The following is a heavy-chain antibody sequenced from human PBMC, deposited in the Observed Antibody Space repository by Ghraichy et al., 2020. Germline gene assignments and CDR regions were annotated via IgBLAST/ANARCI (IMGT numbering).Heavy chain of an antibody. CDR3: ARLESDYDFWSGYDTFDY. CDR1: GGSISSSSYY. CDR2: IYYSGST. D-gene: IGHD3-3*01. V-gene: IGHV4-39*01. J-gene: IGHJ4*02. Sequence: SETLSLTCTVSGGSISSSSYYWGWIRQPPGKGLEWIGSIYYSGSTYYNPSLKSRVTISVDTSKNQFSLKLSSVTAADTAVYYCARLESDYDFWSGYDTFDYWGQGTLVTVSS.